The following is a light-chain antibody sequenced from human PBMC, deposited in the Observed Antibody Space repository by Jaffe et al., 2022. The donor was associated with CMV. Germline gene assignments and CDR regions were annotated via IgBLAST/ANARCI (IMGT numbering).Light chain of an antibody. Sequence: EIVLTQSPRTLSVSPGERVSLSCRASQSISSRYLAWYQQKLGQAPRLLMYGTSTRATGIPDRFSGSGSGTDFTLTITRLEPEDFAVYYCQQYDSSPGTFGQGARLEI. CDR3: QQYDSSPGT. V-gene: IGKV3-20*01. CDR1: QSISSRY. J-gene: IGKJ2*01. CDR2: GTS.